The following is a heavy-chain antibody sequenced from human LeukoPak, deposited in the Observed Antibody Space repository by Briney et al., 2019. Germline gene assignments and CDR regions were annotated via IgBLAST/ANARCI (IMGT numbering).Heavy chain of an antibody. CDR3: AREGRSSGWYDY. CDR2: IIPIFGTA. V-gene: IGHV1-69*05. J-gene: IGHJ4*02. D-gene: IGHD6-19*01. Sequence: ASVKVSCKASGGTFSSYAISWVRQAPGQGLEWMGGIIPIFGTANYTQKFQGRVTITTDESTSTAYMELSSLRSEDTAVYYCAREGRSSGWYDYWGQGTLVTVSP. CDR1: GGTFSSYA.